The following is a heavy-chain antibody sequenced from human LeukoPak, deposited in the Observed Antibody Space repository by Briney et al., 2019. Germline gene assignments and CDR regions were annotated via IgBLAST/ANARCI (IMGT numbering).Heavy chain of an antibody. Sequence: SETLPLTCTVSGGSISSYYWSWIRQPPGKGLEWIGYIYYSGSTNYNASLKSRVSISVDTSKNQFSLRLSSVTAADTAVYYCARGFYGSGSYYKSPFDCWGQGTLVTVSS. V-gene: IGHV4-59*01. J-gene: IGHJ4*02. CDR1: GGSISSYY. CDR3: ARGFYGSGSYYKSPFDC. CDR2: IYYSGST. D-gene: IGHD3-10*01.